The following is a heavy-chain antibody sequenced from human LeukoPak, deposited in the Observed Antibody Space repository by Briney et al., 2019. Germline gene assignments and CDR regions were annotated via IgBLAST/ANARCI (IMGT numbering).Heavy chain of an antibody. D-gene: IGHD3-22*01. CDR3: AKVQGSYYDSSGYLD. J-gene: IGHJ4*02. Sequence: GGSLRLSCAASGFTFSSYAMCWVRQAPGKGLEWVSAISGSGGSTYYADSVKGRFNISRDNSKNTLYLQMNSLRAEDTAVYYCAKVQGSYYDSSGYLDWGQGTLVTVSS. CDR2: ISGSGGST. V-gene: IGHV3-23*01. CDR1: GFTFSSYA.